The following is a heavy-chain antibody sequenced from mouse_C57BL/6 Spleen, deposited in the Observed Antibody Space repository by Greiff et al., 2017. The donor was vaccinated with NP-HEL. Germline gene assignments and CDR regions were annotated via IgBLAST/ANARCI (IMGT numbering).Heavy chain of an antibody. J-gene: IGHJ3*01. CDR2: INPSSGYT. CDR3: ARDYGFAY. V-gene: IGHV1-4*01. D-gene: IGHD1-1*01. Sequence: VQLQQSGAELARPGASVKMSCKASGYTFISYTMHWVKQRPGQGLEWIGYINPSSGYTKYNQKFKNKATLTADKSSSTAYMQLSSLTSEDAAVYYCARDYGFAYWGQGTLVTVSA. CDR1: GYTFISYT.